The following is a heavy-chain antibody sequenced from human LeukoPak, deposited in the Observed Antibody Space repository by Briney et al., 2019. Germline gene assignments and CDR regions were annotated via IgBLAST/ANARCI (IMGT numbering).Heavy chain of an antibody. J-gene: IGHJ1*01. V-gene: IGHV3-23*01. CDR1: GFTFSSYA. Sequence: QPGRSLRLSCAASGFTFSSYALTWVRQAPGKGLEWVSAVSGSGGSTYYADSVKGRFTISRDNSKNTLYLQMNSLRGDDTAVYYCAKDPTVAGTAEYFQYWGQGTLVAVAS. CDR3: AKDPTVAGTAEYFQY. CDR2: VSGSGGST. D-gene: IGHD6-19*01.